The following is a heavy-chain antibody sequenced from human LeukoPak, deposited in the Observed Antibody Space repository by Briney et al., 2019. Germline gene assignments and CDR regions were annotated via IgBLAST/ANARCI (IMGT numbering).Heavy chain of an antibody. J-gene: IGHJ4*02. CDR2: ISDSGGST. CDR3: AKDGIAVAGFSAWY. Sequence: GGSLRLSCAASGFTFSSYAMTWVRQAPGKGLEWVSGISDSGGSTYYADSVKGRFTISRDNSKNTLYLQMDSLRAEDTAVYYCAKDGIAVAGFSAWYWGRGTQVTVSP. D-gene: IGHD6-19*01. V-gene: IGHV3-23*01. CDR1: GFTFSSYA.